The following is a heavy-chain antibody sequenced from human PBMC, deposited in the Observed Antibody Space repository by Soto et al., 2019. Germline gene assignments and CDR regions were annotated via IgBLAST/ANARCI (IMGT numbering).Heavy chain of an antibody. CDR1: GFSLSTSGVG. Sequence: QITLKESGPTLVKPTQTLTLTCTFSGFSLSTSGVGVGWIRQPPGKALEWLALIYWDDDKSYSPSLKSRLTITKDTSKNQVVLTMTNMDPVDTATYYCAHRGPSMVRGVIIFDYWGKGTMVTVSS. CDR3: AHRGPSMVRGVIIFDY. V-gene: IGHV2-5*02. CDR2: IYWDDDK. D-gene: IGHD3-10*01. J-gene: IGHJ4*02.